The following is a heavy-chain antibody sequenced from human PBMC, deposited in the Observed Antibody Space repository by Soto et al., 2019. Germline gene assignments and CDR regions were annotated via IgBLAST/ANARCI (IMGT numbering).Heavy chain of an antibody. CDR2: IYSGGST. V-gene: IGHV3-66*01. CDR3: ARGGDFMTTVTTSWMDV. CDR1: GFTVSSNY. J-gene: IGHJ6*04. Sequence: GGSLRLSCAASGFTVSSNYMSWVRQAPGKGLEWVSVIYSGGSTYYADSVKGRFTISRDNSKNTLYLQMNSLRAEDTAVYYCARGGDFMTTVTTSWMDVWGKGTTVTVSS. D-gene: IGHD4-17*01.